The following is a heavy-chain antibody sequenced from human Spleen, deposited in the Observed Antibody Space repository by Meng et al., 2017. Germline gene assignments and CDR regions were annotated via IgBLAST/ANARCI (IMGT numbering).Heavy chain of an antibody. Sequence: QVELQQWVAVMFKRSDTRSPTCGVYGGCVRGYYWSGLRQPPGKGLEWIGEINHSGSNNYNPSLKSRATISVDTAKNHFSLNLGSVTAAATAVYYCVRIYGSGTYWGRGTLVTVSS. J-gene: IGHJ4*02. V-gene: IGHV4-34*01. CDR1: GGCVRGYY. D-gene: IGHD3-10*01. CDR2: INHSGSN. CDR3: VRIYGSGTY.